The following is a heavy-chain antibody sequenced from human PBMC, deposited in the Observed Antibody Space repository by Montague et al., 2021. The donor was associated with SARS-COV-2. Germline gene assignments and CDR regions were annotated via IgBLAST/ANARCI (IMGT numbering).Heavy chain of an antibody. V-gene: IGHV4-4*09. J-gene: IGHJ2*01. Sequence: SETLSLTCTVSGGTINDHYRSWIRQSPDKALEWIGYISSNGKSNYNPSLKSRVTLSADASRNEFSLKLDSVTAADTAVYFCARRGYYDSAGYHWHLDLWGRGMLVTVSS. D-gene: IGHD3-22*01. CDR2: ISSNGKS. CDR1: GGTINDHY. CDR3: ARRGYYDSAGYHWHLDL.